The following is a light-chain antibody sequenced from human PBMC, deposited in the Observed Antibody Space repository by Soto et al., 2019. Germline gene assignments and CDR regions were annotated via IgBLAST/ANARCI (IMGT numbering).Light chain of an antibody. CDR2: RNN. CDR3: AAWDDSRSGQGYV. V-gene: IGLV1-47*01. CDR1: SSNIGSNY. J-gene: IGLJ1*01. Sequence: QSVLTQPPSASGTPGQRVTISCSGSSSNIGSNYVYWYQQLPGTAPKLLIYRNNQRPSGVPDRFSGSKSGTSASLAISGLRSEDEADYYCAAWDDSRSGQGYVFGTGTK.